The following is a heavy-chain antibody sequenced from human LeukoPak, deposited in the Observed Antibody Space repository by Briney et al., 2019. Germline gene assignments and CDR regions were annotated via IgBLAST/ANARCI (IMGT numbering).Heavy chain of an antibody. CDR1: GFTFSSYA. CDR3: AKQNSGFREDYDY. J-gene: IGHJ4*02. Sequence: GGSLRLSCAASGFTFSSYAMSWVRQAPGKGLEWVSGISGNSGSTYYADSVKGRFTISRDNSMNTLDLQMNSLRAEDTAVYYCAKQNSGFREDYDYWGQGTLVTVSS. CDR2: ISGNSGST. V-gene: IGHV3-23*01. D-gene: IGHD3-10*01.